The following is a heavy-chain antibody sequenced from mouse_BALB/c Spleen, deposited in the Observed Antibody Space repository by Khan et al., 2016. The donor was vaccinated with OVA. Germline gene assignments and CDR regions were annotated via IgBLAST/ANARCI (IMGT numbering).Heavy chain of an antibody. D-gene: IGHD1-1*01. CDR3: ARENYYGRTSYAMDY. CDR1: GYTFTSYW. Sequence: DLVKPGASVKLSCKASGYTFTSYWINWIKQRPGQGLEWIGRIAPGSGSAYYTEMFKGKATLTVDTSSSTAYIPLSSLSSYDSAVYFCARENYYGRTSYAMDYWGQGTSVTVSS. V-gene: IGHV1S41*01. CDR2: IAPGSGSA. J-gene: IGHJ4*01.